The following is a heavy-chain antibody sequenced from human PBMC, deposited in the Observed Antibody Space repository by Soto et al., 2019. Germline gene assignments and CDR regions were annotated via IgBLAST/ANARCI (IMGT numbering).Heavy chain of an antibody. CDR1: GFNFDDSA. Sequence: EVQLVESGGALVQPGRSLRLSCVASGFNFDDSAMNWVRQVPGKGLEWVSGINWNSGHILYADSVKGRFTISRDNAKKSLYLELNSLRPEDTALYYCAKGRSSMIVVVMDYWGQGTPVTVSS. V-gene: IGHV3-9*01. D-gene: IGHD3-22*01. J-gene: IGHJ4*02. CDR3: AKGRSSMIVVVMDY. CDR2: INWNSGHI.